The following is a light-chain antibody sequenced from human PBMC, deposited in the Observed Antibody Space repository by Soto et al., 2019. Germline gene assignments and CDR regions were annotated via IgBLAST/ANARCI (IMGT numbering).Light chain of an antibody. CDR2: DTS. CDR3: QQRTNWRIT. Sequence: EIVLTQSPGTLSLSSGERATLSCRASQSASSSYLAWYQQKPGQSPRLLIYDTSNRATGIPARFSGSGSGTDFTLTISSLEPEHFAVYYCQQRTNWRITFGQGTRLEIK. V-gene: IGKV3D-20*02. CDR1: QSASSSY. J-gene: IGKJ5*01.